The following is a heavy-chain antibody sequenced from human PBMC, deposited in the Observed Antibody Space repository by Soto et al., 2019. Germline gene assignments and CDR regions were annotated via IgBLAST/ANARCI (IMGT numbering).Heavy chain of an antibody. CDR3: ARDRGRHDYSNRYYYYYCMDV. J-gene: IGHJ6*03. V-gene: IGHV4-59*01. D-gene: IGHD4-4*01. CDR2: IYYSGST. CDR1: GGSISSYY. Sequence: SETLSLTCTVSGGSISSYYWSWIRQPPGKGLEWIGYIYYSGSTNYNPSLKSRVTISVDTSKNQFSLKLSSVTAADTAAYYCARDRGRHDYSNRYYYYYCMDVWGKGTTVTVSS.